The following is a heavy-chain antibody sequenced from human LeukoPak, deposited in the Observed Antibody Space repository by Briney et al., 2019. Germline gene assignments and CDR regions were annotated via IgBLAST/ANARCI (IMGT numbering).Heavy chain of an antibody. V-gene: IGHV3-30*02. CDR1: GFTFNSYG. Sequence: HTGGSLRLSCAASGFTFNSYGMDWVRQAPGKGLEWVAFIRSDGSTKYYADSVKGRFTISRDNSKNTLYLQMNSLRAEDTAVYYCAKDDPKAYFDYWGQGNLVTVSS. CDR3: AKDDPKAYFDY. J-gene: IGHJ4*02. CDR2: IRSDGSTK.